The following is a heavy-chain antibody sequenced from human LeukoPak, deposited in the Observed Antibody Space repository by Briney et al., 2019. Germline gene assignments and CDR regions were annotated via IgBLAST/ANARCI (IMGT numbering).Heavy chain of an antibody. Sequence: SGGSLRLSCAASGFTFSSYWMSWVRQAPGKGLEWVANIKQDGSEKNYVDSVKGRFTISRDNAKNSLYLQMNSLRAEDTAVYYCAKENDFWSGYYYFDYWGQGTLVTVSS. CDR2: IKQDGSEK. CDR1: GFTFSSYW. D-gene: IGHD3-3*01. J-gene: IGHJ4*02. V-gene: IGHV3-7*03. CDR3: AKENDFWSGYYYFDY.